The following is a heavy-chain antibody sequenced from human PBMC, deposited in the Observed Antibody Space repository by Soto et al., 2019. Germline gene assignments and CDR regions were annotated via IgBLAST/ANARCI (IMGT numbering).Heavy chain of an antibody. J-gene: IGHJ5*02. V-gene: IGHV4-30-2*01. CDR3: ARHAYTSSSSCFDP. Sequence: QLQLQESSSGLVKPSQTLSLTCAVSGGSISSGDYSWSWIRQPPGTCLEWIGYIYHSGSTYYSPSLEGRVTISVDGSNNQVSLKLSSVTAADTAVYFGARHAYTSSSSCFDPWGQGTLVTVSS. CDR2: IYHSGST. D-gene: IGHD6-6*01. CDR1: GGSISSGDYS.